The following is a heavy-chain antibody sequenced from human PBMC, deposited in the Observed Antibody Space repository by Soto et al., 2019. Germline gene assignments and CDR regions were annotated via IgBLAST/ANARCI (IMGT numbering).Heavy chain of an antibody. D-gene: IGHD3-22*01. CDR3: ARDRDSSGYYLDF. CDR1: GFTFSHYA. Sequence: GSLRLSCVASGFTFSHYAMHWVRQAPGKGLEWVALILHDGSNNYYGDSVKGRFSISRDNSKNTLFLEMNTVGSEDTAVYYCARDRDSSGYYLDFWGQGSLVTVSS. J-gene: IGHJ4*02. V-gene: IGHV3-30-3*01. CDR2: ILHDGSNN.